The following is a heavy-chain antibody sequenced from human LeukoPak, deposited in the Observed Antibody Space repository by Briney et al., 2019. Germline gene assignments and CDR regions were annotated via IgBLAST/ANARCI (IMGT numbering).Heavy chain of an antibody. CDR1: GFTFSRYV. J-gene: IGHJ4*02. CDR2: ISGSGGST. Sequence: PGGSLRLSCAASGFTFSRYVMSWVRQAPGKGLEWVSAISGSGGSTYYADSVKGRFTISRDNSKNTLYLQMNSLRAEDTAVYYCAKDRTGSSSPPGYWGQGTLVTVSS. CDR3: AKDRTGSSSPPGY. V-gene: IGHV3-23*01. D-gene: IGHD6-13*01.